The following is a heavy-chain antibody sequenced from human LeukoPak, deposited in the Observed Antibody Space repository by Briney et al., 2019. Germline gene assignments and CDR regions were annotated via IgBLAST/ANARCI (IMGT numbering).Heavy chain of an antibody. D-gene: IGHD6-19*01. Sequence: GGSPRLSCAASGFTVSSNYMSWVRQAPGKGLEWVSYISSSSSYTNYADSVKGRFTISRDNAKNSLYLQMNSLRAEDTAVYYCARLRSSGWQFDYWGQGTLVTVSS. V-gene: IGHV3-11*06. CDR3: ARLRSSGWQFDY. CDR1: GFTVSSNY. CDR2: ISSSSSYT. J-gene: IGHJ4*02.